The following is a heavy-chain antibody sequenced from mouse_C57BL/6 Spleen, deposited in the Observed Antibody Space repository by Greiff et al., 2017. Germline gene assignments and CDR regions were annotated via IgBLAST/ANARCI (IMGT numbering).Heavy chain of an antibody. CDR2: ISGGGGNT. Sequence: EVKLVESGGGLVKPGGSLKFSCAASGFTFSSYTMSWVRQTPEKRLEWVATISGGGGNTHYPASVKGRFTISRDNAKNTLDLQMSSLRSEDTALYYCARLGSNYSYAMDYWGQGTSVTVSS. D-gene: IGHD2-5*01. J-gene: IGHJ4*01. CDR3: ARLGSNYSYAMDY. V-gene: IGHV5-9*01. CDR1: GFTFSSYT.